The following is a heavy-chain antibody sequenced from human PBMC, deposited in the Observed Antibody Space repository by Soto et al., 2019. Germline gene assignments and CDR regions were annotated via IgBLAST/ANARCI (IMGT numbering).Heavy chain of an antibody. D-gene: IGHD2-2*02. J-gene: IGHJ6*02. CDR3: AAGGGCSSTRCYTGAWYYYYGMDV. Sequence: GESLKISCTGSGYSFTSYXICWVRQMPVKGLEWMGIIYPGDSDTRYSPSFQGQVTISADKSISTAYLQWSSMKASDTAMYYCAAGGGCSSTRCYTGAWYYYYGMDVWGQGTTVTVSS. CDR2: IYPGDSDT. CDR1: GYSFTSYX. V-gene: IGHV5-51*01.